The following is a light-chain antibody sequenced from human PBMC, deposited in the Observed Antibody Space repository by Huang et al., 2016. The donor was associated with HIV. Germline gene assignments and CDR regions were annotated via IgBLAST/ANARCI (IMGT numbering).Light chain of an antibody. Sequence: DIQMTQSPSSLPASVGDRVTLTCQASQDISNKLNWYQQEPGKAPNLLIYDASILETGVPSRFSGSGSGTDFTLTISSLQPEDFATYYCQQYDHLPVAFGQGTKLEIK. CDR1: QDISNK. CDR2: DAS. V-gene: IGKV1-33*01. J-gene: IGKJ2*01. CDR3: QQYDHLPVA.